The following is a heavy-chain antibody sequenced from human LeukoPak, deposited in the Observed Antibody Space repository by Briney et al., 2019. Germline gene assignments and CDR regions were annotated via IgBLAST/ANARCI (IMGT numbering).Heavy chain of an antibody. CDR3: ARARFPSAAIFAFDI. Sequence: GASVKVSCKASGYTFTSYYMHWVRQAPGQGLEWMGIINPSGGSTSYAQKFQGRVTMTRDTSTSTVYMELSSLRSEDTAVYYCARARFPSAAIFAFDIWGQGTMVTVSS. V-gene: IGHV1-46*03. J-gene: IGHJ3*02. CDR2: INPSGGST. CDR1: GYTFTSYY. D-gene: IGHD2-2*02.